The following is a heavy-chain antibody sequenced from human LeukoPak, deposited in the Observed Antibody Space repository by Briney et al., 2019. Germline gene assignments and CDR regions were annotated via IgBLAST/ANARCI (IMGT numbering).Heavy chain of an antibody. J-gene: IGHJ4*02. Sequence: KTSETLSLTCAVYGGSFSGYYWTLIRQTPGKGLEWIGEISHTGDITNYNPSLKSRVTMSVDSSKKQFSLKVTSVTAADTGIYYCARVPDITARPCDFWGPGTPVTVSS. CDR1: GGSFSGYY. V-gene: IGHV4-34*01. CDR2: ISHTGDIT. CDR3: ARVPDITARPCDF. D-gene: IGHD1-1*01.